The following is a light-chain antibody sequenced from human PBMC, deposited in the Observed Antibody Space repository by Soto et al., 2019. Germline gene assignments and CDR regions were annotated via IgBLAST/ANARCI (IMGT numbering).Light chain of an antibody. CDR3: AAWDDSRTGLYV. J-gene: IGLJ1*01. CDR2: SNN. V-gene: IGLV1-44*01. CDR1: TSNIGVNS. Sequence: QSVLTQPSSASGTPGQRVTIACSGSTSNIGVNSVNWFQQLPGTAPKLLIHSNNLRPSGVPDRFSGSKSGTSASLAISGLQSEDEADYYCAAWDDSRTGLYVFGTGTKVTVL.